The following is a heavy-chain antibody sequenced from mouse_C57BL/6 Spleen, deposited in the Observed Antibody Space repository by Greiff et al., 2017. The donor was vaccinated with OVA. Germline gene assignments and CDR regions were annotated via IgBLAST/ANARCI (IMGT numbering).Heavy chain of an antibody. V-gene: IGHV1-62-2*01. J-gene: IGHJ2*01. CDR1: GYTFTEYT. D-gene: IGHD2-4*01. CDR2: FYPGSGSI. Sequence: VKLVESGAELVKPGASVKLSCKASGYTFTEYTIPWVKQRSGQGLEWIGWFYPGSGSIKYNEKFKDKATLTADKSSSTVYMELSRLTSEDSAVYFCARHGARLRPLDYWGQGTTLTVSS. CDR3: ARHGARLRPLDY.